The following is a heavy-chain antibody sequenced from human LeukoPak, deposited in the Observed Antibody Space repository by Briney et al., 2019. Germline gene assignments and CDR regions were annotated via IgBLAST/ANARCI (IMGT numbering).Heavy chain of an antibody. CDR3: VTGIVGATYHYYYYGMDV. V-gene: IGHV1-2*02. J-gene: IGHJ6*02. CDR1: GYTFTGYY. D-gene: IGHD1-26*01. Sequence: ASVKVSCKASGYTFTGYYMHWVRQAPGQGLEWMGWINPNSGGTNYAQKFQGRVTMTRDTSISTAYMELSRLRSDDTAVYYCVTGIVGATYHYYYYGMDVWGQGTTVTVSS. CDR2: INPNSGGT.